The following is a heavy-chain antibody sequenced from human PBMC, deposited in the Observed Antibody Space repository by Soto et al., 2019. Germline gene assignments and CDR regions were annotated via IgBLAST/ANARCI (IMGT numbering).Heavy chain of an antibody. V-gene: IGHV1-2*04. Sequence: ASVKVSCKVSGYTLTELSMHWVRQAPGQGLEWMGWINPSSGGTNYAQKFQGWVTMTRDTSISTAYMELSRLRSDDTAVYYCARGTMVRGRHYDAFDIWGQGTMVTVSS. CDR1: GYTLTELS. J-gene: IGHJ3*02. CDR2: INPSSGGT. CDR3: ARGTMVRGRHYDAFDI. D-gene: IGHD3-10*01.